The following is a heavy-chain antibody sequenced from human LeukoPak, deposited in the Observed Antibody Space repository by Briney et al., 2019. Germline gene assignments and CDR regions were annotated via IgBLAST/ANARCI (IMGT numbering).Heavy chain of an antibody. CDR2: IYTIGST. CDR1: GGSISSYY. CDR3: ARDEYSSRWDYYYYYMDV. D-gene: IGHD6-13*01. V-gene: IGHV4-4*07. J-gene: IGHJ6*03. Sequence: SETLSLTCTVSGGSISSYYTSWVRQPARKGLEWIGRIYTIGSTNYNPSLKSRVTISVDKSKNQFSLKLSSVPAADTAVYYCARDEYSSRWDYYYYYMDVWGKGTTVTVSS.